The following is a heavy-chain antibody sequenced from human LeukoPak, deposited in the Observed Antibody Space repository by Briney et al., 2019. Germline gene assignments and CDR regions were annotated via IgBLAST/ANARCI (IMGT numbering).Heavy chain of an antibody. J-gene: IGHJ4*02. CDR1: GFTFSSYG. D-gene: IGHD3-10*01. Sequence: GRSLRLSCAASGFTFSSYGMHWVRQAPGKGLEWVVVISYDGSNKYYADSVKGRFTISRDNSKNTLYLQMNSLRAEDTAVYYCAKEEWFGELFLLDYWGQGTLVTVSS. CDR3: AKEEWFGELFLLDY. V-gene: IGHV3-30*18. CDR2: ISYDGSNK.